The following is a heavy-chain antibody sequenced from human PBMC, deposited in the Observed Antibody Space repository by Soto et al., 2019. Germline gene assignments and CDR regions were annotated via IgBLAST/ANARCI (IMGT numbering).Heavy chain of an antibody. J-gene: IGHJ4*02. CDR1: GYSFTSYW. CDR3: ASTADSSSSYFDY. D-gene: IGHD6-6*01. V-gene: IGHV5-51*01. Sequence: GGSLRLSCKGSGYSFTSYWIGWVRQMPGKGLEWMGIIYPGDSDTRYSPSFQGQVTISADKSISTAYLQWSSLKASDTAMYYCASTADSSSSYFDYWGQGTLVTVSS. CDR2: IYPGDSDT.